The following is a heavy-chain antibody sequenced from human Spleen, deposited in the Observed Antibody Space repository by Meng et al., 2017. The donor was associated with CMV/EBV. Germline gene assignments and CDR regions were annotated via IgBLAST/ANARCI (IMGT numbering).Heavy chain of an antibody. Sequence: GGSLRLSCAASGFRFSGHGMHWVRQAPGKGLECVAFIAYDGSKSHYADSVKGRFTISRDNSKSILFLVMNSLRTEDTAVYYCANWEGADSTGYYPNWGQGTVVTVSS. J-gene: IGHJ4*02. CDR1: GFRFSGHG. CDR3: ANWEGADSTGYYPN. CDR2: IAYDGSKS. D-gene: IGHD3-22*01. V-gene: IGHV3-30*02.